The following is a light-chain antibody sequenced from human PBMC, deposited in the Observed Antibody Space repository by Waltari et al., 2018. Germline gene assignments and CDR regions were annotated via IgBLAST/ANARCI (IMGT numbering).Light chain of an antibody. CDR2: DVT. Sequence: QSALAQPASVSGPPGQSISISCARTSSDVSAYNYIPWYQQLPGKAPKLIIYDVTDRPSGISNRFSGSKSGNTASLTISGLQADDEADYYCSSYTATATWVFGGGTKLTVL. CDR1: SSDVSAYNY. J-gene: IGLJ3*02. CDR3: SSYTATATWV. V-gene: IGLV2-14*03.